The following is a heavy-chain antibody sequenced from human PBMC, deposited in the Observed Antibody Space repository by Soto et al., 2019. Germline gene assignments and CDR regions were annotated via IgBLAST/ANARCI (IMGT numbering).Heavy chain of an antibody. CDR3: ARDPSYCTGGSCLAFDY. Sequence: PGGSLRLSCAASGFTFSSYAMSWVRQAPGKGLEWVSVISGSGGSTHYADSVKGRSTISRDNSKNTLYLQMNSLGAEDTAVYYCARDPSYCTGGSCLAFDYWGQGT. D-gene: IGHD2-15*01. V-gene: IGHV3-23*01. CDR1: GFTFSSYA. CDR2: ISGSGGST. J-gene: IGHJ4*02.